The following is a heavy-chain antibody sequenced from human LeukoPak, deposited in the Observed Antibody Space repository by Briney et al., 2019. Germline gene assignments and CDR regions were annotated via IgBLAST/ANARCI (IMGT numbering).Heavy chain of an antibody. CDR3: ATRYCSSTSCPQDAFDI. CDR1: GYTFTGYY. V-gene: IGHV1-69*13. D-gene: IGHD2-2*01. J-gene: IGHJ3*02. Sequence: VASVKVSCKASGYTFTGYYMHWVRQAPGQGLEWMGGIIPIFGTANYAQKFQGRVTITADESTSTAYMELSSLRSEDTAVYYCATRYCSSTSCPQDAFDIWGQGTMVTVSS. CDR2: IIPIFGTA.